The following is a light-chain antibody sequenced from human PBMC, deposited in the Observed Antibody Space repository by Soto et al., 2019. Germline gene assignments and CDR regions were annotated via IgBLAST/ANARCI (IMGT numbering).Light chain of an antibody. J-gene: IGLJ2*01. CDR2: EVA. Sequence: QSVLTQPASVSGSLGQSITISCTGTSSDIGGYNYVSWYQHHPGNAPKLIISEVANRPSGVSDRFSGSKSGNTASLTISGLHTEDEADYYCSSYTSRNIPVFGGGTKLTVL. CDR3: SSYTSRNIPV. V-gene: IGLV2-14*01. CDR1: SSDIGGYNY.